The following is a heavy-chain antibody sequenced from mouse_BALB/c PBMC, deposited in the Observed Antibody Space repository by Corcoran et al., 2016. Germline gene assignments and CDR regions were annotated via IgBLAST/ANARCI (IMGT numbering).Heavy chain of an antibody. CDR3: ARRLRDCYFYV. CDR2: INTYTGEP. Sequence: QIQLVQSGPELKKPGETVKISCKASGYTFTNYGMNWVKQAPGKGLKWMGWINTYTGEPTYADDFKGRFAFSLETSASTAYLQINNLKNEYMATYFCARRLRDCYFYVWGAGTTVTVSS. J-gene: IGHJ1*01. V-gene: IGHV9-1*02. CDR1: GYTFTNYG. D-gene: IGHD1-2*01.